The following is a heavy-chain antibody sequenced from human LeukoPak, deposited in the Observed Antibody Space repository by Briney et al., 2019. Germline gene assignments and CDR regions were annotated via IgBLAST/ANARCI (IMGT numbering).Heavy chain of an antibody. D-gene: IGHD1-7*01. CDR1: GFTFSSYG. CDR2: ISSSGSTI. Sequence: PGGSLRLSCAASGFTFSSYGMTWVRQAPGKGLEWVSYISSSGSTIYYADSVKGRFTISRDNAKNLLYLQMDSLRVEDTAIYYCARDPGTVRIWGQGTLVTVSS. J-gene: IGHJ4*02. CDR3: ARDPGTVRI. V-gene: IGHV3-48*04.